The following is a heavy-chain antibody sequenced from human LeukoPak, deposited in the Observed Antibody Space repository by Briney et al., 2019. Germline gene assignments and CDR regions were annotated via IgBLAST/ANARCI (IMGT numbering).Heavy chain of an antibody. D-gene: IGHD3-22*01. CDR2: VSYGGGT. CDR3: ARIGGYGTLEGSSGYYTISLDY. V-gene: IGHV4-31*03. CDR1: GGSISSGDYY. Sequence: SETLSLTCTVSGGSISSGDYYWSWIRQHPGKGLEWIGYVSYGGGTYYNPSLKSRLTISIDSSKSQFSLKLSSVTAADTAVYYCARIGGYGTLEGSSGYYTISLDYWGQGTLVTVSS. J-gene: IGHJ4*02.